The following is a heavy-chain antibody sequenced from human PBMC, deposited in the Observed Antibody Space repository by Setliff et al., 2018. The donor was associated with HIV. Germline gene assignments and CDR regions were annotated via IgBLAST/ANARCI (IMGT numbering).Heavy chain of an antibody. Sequence: PSETLSLTCAVYGGSFSGYYWTWIRQSPGKGLEWIGEINHSGSANYNPSLKSRVTISVDTSKNQFSLRLSSVTAADTAVYYCSKILNLYNYMDAWGKGTSVTVSS. D-gene: IGHD3-9*01. J-gene: IGHJ6*03. V-gene: IGHV4-34*01. CDR3: SKILNLYNYMDA. CDR2: INHSGSA. CDR1: GGSFSGYY.